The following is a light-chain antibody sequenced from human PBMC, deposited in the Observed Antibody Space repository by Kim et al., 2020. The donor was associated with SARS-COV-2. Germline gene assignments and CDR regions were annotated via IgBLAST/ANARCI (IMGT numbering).Light chain of an antibody. J-gene: IGKJ4*01. Sequence: AAGERATLTCRARQTIDSSYLVWYQQKPGQAPRLLIFGASIRATGIPDRFSSSGSGTDFTLAISRLEPEDSAVYYCHLYGTSSLTFGGGTKVDIK. CDR2: GAS. V-gene: IGKV3-20*01. CDR1: QTIDSSY. CDR3: HLYGTSSLT.